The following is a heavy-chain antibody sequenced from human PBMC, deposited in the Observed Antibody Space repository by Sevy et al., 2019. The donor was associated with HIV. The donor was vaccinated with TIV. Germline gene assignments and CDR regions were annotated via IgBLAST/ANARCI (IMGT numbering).Heavy chain of an antibody. CDR3: ATDTPDYSNYGYYYYGMDV. D-gene: IGHD4-4*01. CDR1: GYTLTELS. Sequence: ASVKVSCKVSGYTLTELSMHWVRQAPGKGLEWMGGFDPEDGETIYTQKFQGRVTMTEDTSKDTAYMELSSLRSEDTAVYYCATDTPDYSNYGYYYYGMDVWGQGTTVTVSS. J-gene: IGHJ6*02. V-gene: IGHV1-24*01. CDR2: FDPEDGET.